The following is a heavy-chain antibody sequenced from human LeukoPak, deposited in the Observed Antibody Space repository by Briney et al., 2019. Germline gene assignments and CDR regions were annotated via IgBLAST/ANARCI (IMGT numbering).Heavy chain of an antibody. CDR3: AKDGDAVGSFVDY. CDR1: GFTFSSYA. J-gene: IGHJ4*02. CDR2: LSGSGDNT. D-gene: IGHD2-15*01. Sequence: GGSLRLSCAASGFTFSSYAMSWVRQAPGKGLEWVSTLSGSGDNTYYADSVKGRFTISRDNSKNTLYLQMNSLRAEDTAVYYCAKDGDAVGSFVDYWGQGTLVTVSS. V-gene: IGHV3-23*01.